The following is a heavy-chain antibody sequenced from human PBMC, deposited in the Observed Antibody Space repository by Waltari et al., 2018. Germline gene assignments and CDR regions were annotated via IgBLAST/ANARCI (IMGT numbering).Heavy chain of an antibody. CDR3: AKDGGFYP. J-gene: IGHJ5*02. Sequence: QGQLVESGGGVVQPGWSLRLSCAASDFTFSSYGMHWVRQSPAKGLEWVAVISYDGSNKYYADSVNGRLTISRDNSKNTLYLQMNSLRAEDTAVYYCAKDGGFYPWGQGTLVTVSS. CDR1: DFTFSSYG. D-gene: IGHD4-17*01. CDR2: ISYDGSNK. V-gene: IGHV3-30*18.